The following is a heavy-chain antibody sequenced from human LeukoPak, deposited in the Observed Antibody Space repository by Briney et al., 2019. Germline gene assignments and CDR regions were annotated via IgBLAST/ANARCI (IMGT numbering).Heavy chain of an antibody. Sequence: SETLSLTCTVSGGSVSSGSYYWSWIRQPPGKGLEWIGYIYYSGSTNYNPSLKSRVTISADTSKNQFSLKLSSVTAADTAVYYCARDRPTVTRFYYYGMDVWGKGTTVTVSS. CDR1: GGSVSSGSYY. D-gene: IGHD4-17*01. CDR3: ARDRPTVTRFYYYGMDV. V-gene: IGHV4-61*01. CDR2: IYYSGST. J-gene: IGHJ6*04.